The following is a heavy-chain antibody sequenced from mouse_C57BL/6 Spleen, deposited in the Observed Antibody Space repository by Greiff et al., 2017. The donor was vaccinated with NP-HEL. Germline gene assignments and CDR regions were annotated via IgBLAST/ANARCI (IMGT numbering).Heavy chain of an antibody. CDR1: GYTFTSYW. D-gene: IGHD6-1*01. CDR3: ARASGAMDY. V-gene: IGHV1-64*01. J-gene: IGHJ4*01. CDR2: IHPNSGST. Sequence: QVQLKQSGAELVKPGASVKLSCKASGYTFTSYWMHWVKQRPGQGLEWIGMIHPNSGSTNYNEKFKSKATLTVDKSSSTAYMQLSSLTSEDSAVYYCARASGAMDYWGQGTSVTVSS.